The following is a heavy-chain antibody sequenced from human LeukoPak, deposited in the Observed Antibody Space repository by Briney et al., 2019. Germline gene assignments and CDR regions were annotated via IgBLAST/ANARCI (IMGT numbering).Heavy chain of an antibody. Sequence: GGALRLSCAASGFTLSSYWMSWVRQAPGKGLEGVANIKQDGSGKYYMDSVKGRFTISRDNAQNSLYLQMNSLRAEDTAVYYCARDLYWAIDYWGQGTLVTVSS. D-gene: IGHD2-15*01. CDR3: ARDLYWAIDY. CDR2: IKQDGSGK. V-gene: IGHV3-7*01. CDR1: GFTLSSYW. J-gene: IGHJ4*02.